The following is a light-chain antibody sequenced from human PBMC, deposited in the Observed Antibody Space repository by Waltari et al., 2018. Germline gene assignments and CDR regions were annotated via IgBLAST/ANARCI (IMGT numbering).Light chain of an antibody. V-gene: IGKV1-39*01. J-gene: IGKJ1*01. CDR1: QNINNY. CDR3: QQIYSSSWT. Sequence: DIQMTQSPSSLSASVGDRVTPTCRASQNINNYLNWFQQKPGKAPKFLIYAASNLQSGVPSRFSGSGSGTDFTLTINSLQPEDFATYYCQQIYSSSWTFGQGTKVDLK. CDR2: AAS.